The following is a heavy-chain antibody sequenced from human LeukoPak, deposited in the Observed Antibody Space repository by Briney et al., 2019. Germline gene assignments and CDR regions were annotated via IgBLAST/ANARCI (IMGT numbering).Heavy chain of an antibody. V-gene: IGHV3-9*01. J-gene: IGHJ4*02. D-gene: IGHD3-3*01. CDR2: ISWNSGSI. CDR3: AKGRDYDFWSGYYTFDY. Sequence: PGGSLRLSCAASGFTFDDYAMHWVRQAPGKGLEWVSGISWNSGSIGYADSVKGRFTISRDNAKNSLYLQMNSLRAEDTALYYCAKGRDYDFWSGYYTFDYWGQGTLVTVSS. CDR1: GFTFDDYA.